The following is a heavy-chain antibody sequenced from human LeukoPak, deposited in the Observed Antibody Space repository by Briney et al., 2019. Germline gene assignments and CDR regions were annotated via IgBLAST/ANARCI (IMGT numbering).Heavy chain of an antibody. V-gene: IGHV3-21*01. CDR2: ISGSSSSYI. J-gene: IGHJ4*02. CDR1: GSTFSSFT. CDR3: ARAVPGFDY. Sequence: GGSLRLSCAASGSTFSSFTMNWVRQAPGKGLEWVSCISGSSSSYIYYADSVKGRFTISRDNAKNSLYLQMNSLRAEDTAVYYCARAVPGFDYWGQGTLVTVSS.